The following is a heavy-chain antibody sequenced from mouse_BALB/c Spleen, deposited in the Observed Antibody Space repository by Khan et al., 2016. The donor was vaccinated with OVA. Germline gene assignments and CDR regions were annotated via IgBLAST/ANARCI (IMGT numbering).Heavy chain of an antibody. CDR3: ERGGITTGYIDY. Sequence: QVQLKQSGTELARPGASVKLSCKASGYTFTSYWMQWVKQRPGQGLEWIGAIYPGDGNTRYTQKFKGKATLTADKSSSTAYMQLSSLASEDSAVYFCERGGITTGYIDYWGQGTTLTVSS. CDR1: GYTFTSYW. J-gene: IGHJ2*01. D-gene: IGHD1-1*01. V-gene: IGHV1-87*01. CDR2: IYPGDGNT.